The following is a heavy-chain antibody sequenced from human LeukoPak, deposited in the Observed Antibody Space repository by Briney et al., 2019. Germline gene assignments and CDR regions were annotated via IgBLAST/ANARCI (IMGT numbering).Heavy chain of an antibody. CDR1: GASVSGVSFY. V-gene: IGHV4-61*01. CDR3: GRYYDSSGYWSTPHFDY. CDR2: IHYSGST. D-gene: IGHD3-22*01. J-gene: IGHJ4*02. Sequence: SETLSLTCTVSGASVSGVSFYWSWIRQPPGKGPQYIGYIHYSGSTNYNPSLKSRVTISVDTSKNQFSLKLSSVTAADTAVYYCGRYYDSSGYWSTPHFDYWGQGTLVTVSS.